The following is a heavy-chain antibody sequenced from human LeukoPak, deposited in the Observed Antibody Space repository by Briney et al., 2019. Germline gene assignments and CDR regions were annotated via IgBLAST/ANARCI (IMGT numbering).Heavy chain of an antibody. J-gene: IGHJ5*02. CDR3: AREDACSSTSCYTNNWFDP. CDR2: IYYSRST. CDR1: GGSISSYY. Sequence: SETLSLTCTASGGSISSYYWSWIRQPPGKGLEWIGYIYYSRSTSHNPSLKSRVTISVDTSENQFSLKLSSVTAADTAVYYCAREDACSSTSCYTNNWFDPWGQGILVTVSS. D-gene: IGHD2-2*01. V-gene: IGHV4-59*01.